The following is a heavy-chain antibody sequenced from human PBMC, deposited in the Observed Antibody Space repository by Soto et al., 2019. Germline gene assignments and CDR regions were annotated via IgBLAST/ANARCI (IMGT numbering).Heavy chain of an antibody. CDR2: IKQDGSEK. CDR1: GFTFSSYW. CDR3: ARSPLYGELTGGYYGGALMDV. J-gene: IGHJ6*03. V-gene: IGHV3-7*01. D-gene: IGHD3-10*02. Sequence: GGSLRLSCAASGFTFSSYWMSWVRQAPGKGLEWVANIKQDGSEKYYGDSVKSRFTISRNNAKNSLYLQMNSLRAEDTAVYYCARSPLYGELTGGYYGGALMDVWGKGTTVTVSS.